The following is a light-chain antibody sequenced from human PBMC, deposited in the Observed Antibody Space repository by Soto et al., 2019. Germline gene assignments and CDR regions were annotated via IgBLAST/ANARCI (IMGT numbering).Light chain of an antibody. CDR2: AAS. J-gene: IGKJ5*01. CDR1: HSITKY. CDR3: QQSSSSPIT. V-gene: IGKV1-39*01. Sequence: DIQMTQSPSSLSASVGDRVTITCRARHSITKYLNWYQQKPGKAPKLLIYAASSLESGVPSRFSGSGSGTVFTLTISSLQPEDFATYYCQQSSSSPITFGQGTRLDIK.